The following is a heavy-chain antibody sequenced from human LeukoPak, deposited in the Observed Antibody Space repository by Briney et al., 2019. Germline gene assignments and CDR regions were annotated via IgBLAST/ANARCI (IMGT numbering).Heavy chain of an antibody. CDR1: GFTFSRYW. CDR3: AREMEGFDY. CDR2: IKQDGSEK. D-gene: IGHD2-8*01. V-gene: IGHV3-7*01. Sequence: GGSLRLSCAASGFTFSRYWISWVRQAPGKGLEWVANIKQDGSEKSYVDSVTGRFTISRGNAKNSLYLQMDSLRAEDTAVYYCAREMEGFDYWGQGTLVTVSS. J-gene: IGHJ4*02.